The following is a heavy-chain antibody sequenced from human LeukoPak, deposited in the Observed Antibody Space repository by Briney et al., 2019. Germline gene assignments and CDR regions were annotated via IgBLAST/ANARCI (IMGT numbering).Heavy chain of an antibody. D-gene: IGHD3-16*01. CDR3: ARDQSGGYYYAMYV. CDR2: IYYSGST. Sequence: PSETLSLTCTVSGGSISSSSYYWGWVRQPPGKGLEWIGSIYYSGSTYYNPSLKSRVTISVDTSKNQFSLKLSSVTAADTAVYYCARDQSGGYYYAMYVWGQGATVTVAS. V-gene: IGHV4-39*07. CDR1: GGSISSSSYY. J-gene: IGHJ6*02.